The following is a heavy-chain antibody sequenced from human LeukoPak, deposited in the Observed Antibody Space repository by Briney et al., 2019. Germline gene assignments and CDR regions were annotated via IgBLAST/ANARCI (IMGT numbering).Heavy chain of an antibody. J-gene: IGHJ4*02. CDR2: ISAYNGNT. Sequence: ASVKVSCKASGYTFTSYGISWVRQAPGQGLEWMGWISAYNGNTNYAQKLQGRVTMTTDTSTSTAYMELRSLRSDDTAVYYCARVVRQLWPPQGKAPHYWGQGTLVTVSS. CDR3: ARVVRQLWPPQGKAPHY. D-gene: IGHD5-18*01. CDR1: GYTFTSYG. V-gene: IGHV1-18*01.